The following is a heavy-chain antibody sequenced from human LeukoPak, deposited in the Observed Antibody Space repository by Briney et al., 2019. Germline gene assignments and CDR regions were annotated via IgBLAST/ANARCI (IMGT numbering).Heavy chain of an antibody. Sequence: GGSLRLSCAASGFTFSTYSMNWVRQAPGKGLEWVSSISGSSSYIHYAASVKGRFTISRDNAKNSLYLQMNSLRAEDTAVYYCASSGSYRFDYWGQGTLVTVSS. V-gene: IGHV3-21*01. CDR1: GFTFSTYS. D-gene: IGHD1-26*01. CDR2: ISGSSSYI. J-gene: IGHJ4*02. CDR3: ASSGSYRFDY.